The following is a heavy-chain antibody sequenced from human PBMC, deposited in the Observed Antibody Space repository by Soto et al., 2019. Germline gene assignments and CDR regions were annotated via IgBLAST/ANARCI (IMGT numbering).Heavy chain of an antibody. CDR3: AGYDSSGYYYDAFDI. CDR1: GGTFSSYT. J-gene: IGHJ3*02. Sequence: QVQLVQSGAEVKKPGSSVKVSCKASGGTFSSYTISWVRQAPGQGLEWMGRIIPILGIANYAQKFQGRVTSTADKSTSTAYMELSSLRSEDTAVYYCAGYDSSGYYYDAFDIWGQGTMVTVSS. V-gene: IGHV1-69*02. D-gene: IGHD3-22*01. CDR2: IIPILGIA.